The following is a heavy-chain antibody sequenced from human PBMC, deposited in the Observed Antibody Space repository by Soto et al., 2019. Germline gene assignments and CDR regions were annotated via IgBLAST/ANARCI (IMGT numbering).Heavy chain of an antibody. CDR2: IYSGGST. Sequence: PGGSLRLSCAASGFTVSSNYMSWVRQAPGKGLEWVSVIYSGGSTYYADSVKGRFTISRDNSKNTLYLQMNSLRAEDTAVYYCARALFDYSNPTYYYCMDVWGKGTTVTVSS. CDR3: ARALFDYSNPTYYYCMDV. CDR1: GFTVSSNY. V-gene: IGHV3-66*01. D-gene: IGHD4-4*01. J-gene: IGHJ6*03.